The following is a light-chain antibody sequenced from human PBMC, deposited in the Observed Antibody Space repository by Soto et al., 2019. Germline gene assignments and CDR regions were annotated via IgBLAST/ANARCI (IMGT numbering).Light chain of an antibody. CDR1: SGDIGTYNL. CDR2: DNN. V-gene: IGLV1-51*01. J-gene: IGLJ2*01. CDR3: GTWDSSLSAGVV. Sequence: QSALTQPASVSGSPGQSITVSCSGTSGDIGTYNLVSWYQQLPGTAPKLLIYDNNKRPSGIPDRFSGFKSGTSATLGITGLQTGDEAIYYCGTWDSSLSAGVVFGGGTKLTVL.